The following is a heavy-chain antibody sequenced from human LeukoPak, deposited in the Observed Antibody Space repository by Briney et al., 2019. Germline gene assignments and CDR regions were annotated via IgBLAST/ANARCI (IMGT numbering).Heavy chain of an antibody. J-gene: IGHJ4*02. V-gene: IGHV4-34*01. CDR1: GGSFSGYY. CDR2: INHSGST. D-gene: IGHD1-14*01. CDR3: ARVRNYPYYFDY. Sequence: SETLSLTCAVYGGSFSGYYWSWSRQPPGKGLEWIGEINHSGSTNYNPSLKSRVTISVDTSKNQFSLKLSSVTAADTAVYYCARVRNYPYYFDYWGQGTLVTVSS.